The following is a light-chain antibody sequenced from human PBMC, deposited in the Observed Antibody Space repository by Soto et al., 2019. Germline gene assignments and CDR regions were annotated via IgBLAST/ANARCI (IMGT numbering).Light chain of an antibody. Sequence: EIVLTHSPGTLSLSPGERATLSCRASQSVSSSYLAWYQQKPGQAPRPLIYGASSRAIGIPDRFSGSGSGTDFTLTISRLEPEDFALYYCQQYASSPWTFGQGTKVDVK. CDR3: QQYASSPWT. CDR1: QSVSSSY. V-gene: IGKV3-20*01. CDR2: GAS. J-gene: IGKJ1*01.